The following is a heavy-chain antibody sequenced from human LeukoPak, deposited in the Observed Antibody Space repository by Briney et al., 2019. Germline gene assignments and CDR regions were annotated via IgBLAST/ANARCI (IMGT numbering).Heavy chain of an antibody. Sequence: SETLSLTCAVYGGSFSGYYWSWIRQPPGKGLEWIGEINHSGSTNYNPSLKSRVTISVDTSKNQFSLKLSSVTAADTAVYYCARGPKYQLLVVYYYGMDVWGQGTTVTVSS. V-gene: IGHV4-34*01. CDR3: ARGPKYQLLVVYYYGMDV. CDR1: GGSFSGYY. J-gene: IGHJ6*02. D-gene: IGHD2-2*01. CDR2: INHSGST.